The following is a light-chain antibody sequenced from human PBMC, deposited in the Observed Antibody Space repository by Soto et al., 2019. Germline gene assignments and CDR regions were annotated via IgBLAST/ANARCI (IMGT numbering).Light chain of an antibody. J-gene: IGKJ1*01. CDR2: LGS. CDR3: MQSQQTPWT. V-gene: IGKV2-28*01. CDR1: QSLLHSNGNNY. Sequence: DIVMTQSPLSLPVTPGEPASISCRSSQSLLHSNGNNYLEWYLQKPGQSPQLLIYLGSNRASGVPDRFSGSGSGTDFTLKISRVEAEDVGVYYCMQSQQTPWTFGQGTKMEVK.